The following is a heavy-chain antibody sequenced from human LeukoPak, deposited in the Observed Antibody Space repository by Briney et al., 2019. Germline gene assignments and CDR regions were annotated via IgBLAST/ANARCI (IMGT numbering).Heavy chain of an antibody. CDR2: IYYIGST. D-gene: IGHD3-16*02. V-gene: IGHV4-59*01. Sequence: PGTLSLTRTVSGGSISSYYWSWTRQTPGKGLEWIGYIYYIGSTNYNPSLKSRVTISVDSSKNQFSLKLSSVTAADTAVYYCAREVITFGGVIPPRAFDYSGQGDL. CDR3: AREVITFGGVIPPRAFDY. CDR1: GGSISSYY. J-gene: IGHJ4*02.